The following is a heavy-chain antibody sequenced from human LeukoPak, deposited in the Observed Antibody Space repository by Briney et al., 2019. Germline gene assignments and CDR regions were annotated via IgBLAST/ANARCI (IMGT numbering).Heavy chain of an antibody. V-gene: IGHV4-39*01. CDR3: ASSSTFPRRGMDV. CDR2: IYFSGST. CDR1: GGSISSSNYY. J-gene: IGHJ6*02. D-gene: IGHD6-13*01. Sequence: KASETLSLTCTVSGGSISSSNYYWGWIRQPPGKGLEWIGSIYFSGSTYYNPSLKSRVTISIDTSKNQFSLKVNSVTAADTAVFYCASSSTFPRRGMDVWGQGTTVTVSS.